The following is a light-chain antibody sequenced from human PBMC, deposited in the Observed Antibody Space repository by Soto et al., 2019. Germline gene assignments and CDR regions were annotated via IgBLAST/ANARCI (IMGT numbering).Light chain of an antibody. Sequence: DRQRTESPSTMSASVGDRVTITCRASQSISSWLAWYQQKPGKAPKLLIYDASSLESGVPSRFSGSGSGTEFTLTISSLQPDDFATYYCQQYNSYPWTFGQGTKVDIK. CDR1: QSISSW. V-gene: IGKV1-5*01. CDR2: DAS. CDR3: QQYNSYPWT. J-gene: IGKJ1*01.